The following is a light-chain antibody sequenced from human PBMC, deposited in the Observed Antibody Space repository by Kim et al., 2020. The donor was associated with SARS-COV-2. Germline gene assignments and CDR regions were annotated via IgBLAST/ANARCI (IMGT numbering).Light chain of an antibody. CDR2: QDS. V-gene: IGLV3-1*01. CDR1: KLGDKY. CDR3: QAWDSSTAV. J-gene: IGLJ2*01. Sequence: SVPPGQTPSIPCSGDKLGDKYACWFQQKPGQAPVLVIYQDSKRPSGIPERFSGSNSGNTATLTISGTQAMDEADDYCQAWDSSTAVFGGGTKLTVL.